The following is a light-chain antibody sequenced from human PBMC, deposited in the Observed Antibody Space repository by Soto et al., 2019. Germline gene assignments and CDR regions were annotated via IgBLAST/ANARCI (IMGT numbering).Light chain of an antibody. Sequence: DIPMTQSPSSLSASVGDRVTITCRASQTISNNLIWYQQRPGKAPKFLIYATSFLQTGVPSRFSGSGSGTDFTLTISSLQPEDFATYYCQQNDSNPRTFGQGTRLQ. CDR2: ATS. V-gene: IGKV1-39*01. CDR3: QQNDSNPRT. CDR1: QTISNN. J-gene: IGKJ5*01.